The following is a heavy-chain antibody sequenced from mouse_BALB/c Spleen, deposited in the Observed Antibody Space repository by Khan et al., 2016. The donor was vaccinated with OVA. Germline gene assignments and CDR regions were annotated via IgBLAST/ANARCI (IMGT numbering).Heavy chain of an antibody. V-gene: IGHV2-6*02. D-gene: IGHD2-14*01. CDR3: ARYRFGYAMDY. CDR1: GFSLTNYG. CDR2: IWSDGYT. J-gene: IGHJ4*01. Sequence: QVQLKESGPGLVAPSQSLSITCTVSGFSLTNYGVHWVRQPPGKGLEWLVVIWSDGYTTYNSALKSRLSISKDNSKSQGFLKMNSLQTDATAIYYCARYRFGYAMDYWGQGTSVTVSS.